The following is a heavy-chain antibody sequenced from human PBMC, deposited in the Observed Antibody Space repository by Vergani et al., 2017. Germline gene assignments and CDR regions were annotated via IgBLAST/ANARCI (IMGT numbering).Heavy chain of an antibody. D-gene: IGHD6-19*01. CDR2: ISYDGSNK. V-gene: IGHV3-30-3*01. J-gene: IGHJ4*02. CDR1: GFTFSSYA. Sequence: QVQLVESGGGVVQPGRSLRLSCAASGFTFSSYAMHWVRQAPGKGLEWVAVISYDGSNKYYADSVQGRFTISRDNSKNTLYLQMNSLRAEDTAVYYCASPAVAGTRSFDYWGQGTLVTVSS. CDR3: ASPAVAGTRSFDY.